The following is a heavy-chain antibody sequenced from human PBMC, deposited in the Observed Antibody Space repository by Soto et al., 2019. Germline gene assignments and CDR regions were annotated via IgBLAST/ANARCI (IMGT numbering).Heavy chain of an antibody. CDR2: ITGSGDST. Sequence: EVQLLESGGGLVQPGGSLRLSCAVSGFTFSSHAMSWVRQAPGKGLECVSSITGSGDSTYYADSVKGRFTISRDKSKSTLYLQMNSLRAEDTAVYYCAKDLRFSGWLSAHAFDYWGQGTQVTVSS. V-gene: IGHV3-23*01. CDR3: AKDLRFSGWLSAHAFDY. J-gene: IGHJ4*02. CDR1: GFTFSSHA. D-gene: IGHD6-19*01.